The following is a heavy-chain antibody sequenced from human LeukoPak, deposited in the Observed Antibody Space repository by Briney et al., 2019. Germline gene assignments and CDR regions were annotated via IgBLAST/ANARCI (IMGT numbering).Heavy chain of an antibody. V-gene: IGHV3-30*02. CDR3: ARVLTGSWDWFDP. J-gene: IGHJ5*02. CDR2: IRYDGSNK. Sequence: GGSLRLSCAASGFTFSSYGMHWVRQAPGKGLEWVAFIRYDGSNKYYADSVKGRFTISRGNAKNTLYLQMSSLRAEDTAVYYCARVLTGSWDWFDPWGQGTLVTVSS. D-gene: IGHD2-8*02. CDR1: GFTFSSYG.